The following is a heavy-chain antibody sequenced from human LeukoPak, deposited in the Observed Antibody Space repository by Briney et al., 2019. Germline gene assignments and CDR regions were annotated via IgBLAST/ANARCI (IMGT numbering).Heavy chain of an antibody. V-gene: IGHV3-20*04. CDR1: GFTFDDYG. Sequence: GGSLRLSCAASGFTFDDYGMSWVRQPPGKGLEWVSGINWNGDSTNYADSVKGRFTISRDNAKNTLYLQMNSLRAEDTAVYYCARSPHILTGENFDFWGQGTLLTVSS. J-gene: IGHJ4*02. CDR2: INWNGDST. CDR3: ARSPHILTGENFDF. D-gene: IGHD3-9*01.